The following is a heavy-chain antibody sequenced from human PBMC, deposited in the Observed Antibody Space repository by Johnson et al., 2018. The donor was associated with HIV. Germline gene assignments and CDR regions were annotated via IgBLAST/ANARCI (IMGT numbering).Heavy chain of an antibody. CDR3: ARAEQLAGGAFDI. V-gene: IGHV3-30*04. J-gene: IGHJ3*02. Sequence: MQLVESGGGVVQPGRSLRLSCAASGFTFSSYAMHWVRQAPGKGLEWVAVISYDGSNKYYADSVKGRFTISRDNSKNTLYLQMNSLRAEDTAVYYCARAEQLAGGAFDIWGQGTMVTVSS. CDR2: ISYDGSNK. D-gene: IGHD6-6*01. CDR1: GFTFSSYA.